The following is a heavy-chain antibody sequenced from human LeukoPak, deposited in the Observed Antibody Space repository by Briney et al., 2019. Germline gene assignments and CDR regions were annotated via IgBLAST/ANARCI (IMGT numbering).Heavy chain of an antibody. CDR2: IYYSGST. D-gene: IGHD3-10*01. V-gene: IGHV4-59*01. CDR3: ARGVEGSGSYYYYGMDV. CDR1: RGSISSYY. Sequence: SETLSLTCTVSRGSISSYYWTWIRQPPGKGLEWIGYIYYSGSTNYNPSLKSRVTISVDPSTNRFSLKLRSVTAADTAVYYCARGVEGSGSYYYYGMDVWGQGTTVTVSS. J-gene: IGHJ6*02.